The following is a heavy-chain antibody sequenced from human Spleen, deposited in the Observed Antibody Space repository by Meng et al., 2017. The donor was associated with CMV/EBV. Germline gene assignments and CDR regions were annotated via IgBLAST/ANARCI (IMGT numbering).Heavy chain of an antibody. Sequence: CSASGFTFSSYAMSWVRQAPGKGLEWVAIIWYDGSNKNYADSVKGRFTISRDNSENTLYLQMNSLRAEDTAVYYCARDWGSGTTYFDYWGQGTLVTVSS. V-gene: IGHV3-33*08. CDR2: IWYDGSNK. D-gene: IGHD3-16*01. CDR1: GFTFSSYA. CDR3: ARDWGSGTTYFDY. J-gene: IGHJ4*02.